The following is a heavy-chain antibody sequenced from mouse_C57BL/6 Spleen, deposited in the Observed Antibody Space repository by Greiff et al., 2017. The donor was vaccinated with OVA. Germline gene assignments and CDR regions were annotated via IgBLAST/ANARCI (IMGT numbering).Heavy chain of an antibody. V-gene: IGHV5-15*01. J-gene: IGHJ2*01. D-gene: IGHD2-2*01. Sequence: EVMLVESGGGLVQPGGSLKLSCAASGFTFSDYGMAWVRQAPRKGPEWVAFISNLAYSIYYADTVTGRFTISRENAKNTLYLEMSSLRSEDTAMYYCARHDGYDDYFDDWGQGTTLTVSS. CDR3: ARHDGYDDYFDD. CDR1: GFTFSDYG. CDR2: ISNLAYSI.